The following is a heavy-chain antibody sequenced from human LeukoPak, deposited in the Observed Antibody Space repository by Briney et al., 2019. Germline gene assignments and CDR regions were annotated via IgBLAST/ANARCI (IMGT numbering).Heavy chain of an antibody. V-gene: IGHV4-38-2*02. D-gene: IGHD3-10*01. J-gene: IGHJ4*02. Sequence: PSETLSLTCAVSGYSISSGYYWGWIRQPPGKGLEWIGSIYHSGSTYYNPSLKSRVTISVDTSKNQFSLKLSSVTAADTAVYCCARDDGSGGYPFDYWGQGTLVTVSS. CDR3: ARDDGSGGYPFDY. CDR2: IYHSGST. CDR1: GYSISSGYY.